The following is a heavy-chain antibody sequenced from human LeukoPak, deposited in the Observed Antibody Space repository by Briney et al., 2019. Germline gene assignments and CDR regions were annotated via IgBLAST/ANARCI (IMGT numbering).Heavy chain of an antibody. CDR1: GLTVSPNY. J-gene: IGHJ4*02. D-gene: IGHD2-15*01. CDR3: ASASCSGSSCYSGYFDY. V-gene: IGHV3-53*01. CDR2: IYGGGST. Sequence: GGSLTLTCAASGLTVSPNYMSWVRQARGKGLEWVSVIYGGGSTYYADSVRDRFTISRDNSKNTLYLQMNSLRVEDTAVYYCASASCSGSSCYSGYFDYWGQGTLVTVSS.